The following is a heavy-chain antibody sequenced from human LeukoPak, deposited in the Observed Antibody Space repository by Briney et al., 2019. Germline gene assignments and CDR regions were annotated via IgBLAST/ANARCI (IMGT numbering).Heavy chain of an antibody. CDR3: ARQREFDY. D-gene: IGHD1-26*01. Sequence: GGSLRLSCAASGFTFSSYSMSWVRQAPGKGLEWVSYISSSSSTIYYADSVKGRFTISRDNAKDSLYLPMNSLRDEDTAVYYCARQREFDYWGQGTPVTVSS. V-gene: IGHV3-48*02. J-gene: IGHJ4*02. CDR1: GFTFSSYS. CDR2: ISSSSSTI.